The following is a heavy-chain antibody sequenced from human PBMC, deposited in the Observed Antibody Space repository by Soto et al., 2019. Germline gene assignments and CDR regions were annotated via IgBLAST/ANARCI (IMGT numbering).Heavy chain of an antibody. CDR2: INPSGNT. Sequence: VQQQQWGARLLKPSETLSLTCAVSGGSFSGYHWSWIRQSPGKGLEWIGEINPSGNTNFNPSLKSRVTIPRDTSRNEISLRLSSVTAADTAVYYCARGRRIAYSSGSTSYYVFDIWGQGDLVTVSS. CDR3: ARGRRIAYSSGSTSYYVFDI. CDR1: GGSFSGYH. J-gene: IGHJ4*02. D-gene: IGHD3-10*01. V-gene: IGHV4-34*01.